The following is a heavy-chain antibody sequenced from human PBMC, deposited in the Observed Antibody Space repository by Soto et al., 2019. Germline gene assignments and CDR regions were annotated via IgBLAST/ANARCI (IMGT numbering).Heavy chain of an antibody. CDR3: ARDLGGSSGHFDS. D-gene: IGHD6-19*01. V-gene: IGHV4-59*01. CDR2: IYSSGKI. CDR1: GASISASD. Sequence: QVQLQEAGPGLVKPSETVSLTSTVSGASISASDWSWIRQPPGQGLEWVASIYSSGKIDYNPSLESRLTISVATSKNQFSLNLRSVTAADTAVYYCARDLGGSSGHFDSWGQGTLVTVSS. J-gene: IGHJ4*02.